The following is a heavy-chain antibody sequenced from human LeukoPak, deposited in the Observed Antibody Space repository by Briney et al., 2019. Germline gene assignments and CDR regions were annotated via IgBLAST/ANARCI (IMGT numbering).Heavy chain of an antibody. D-gene: IGHD3-10*01. CDR3: AREGLNMVRGVIPKEAWGWFDP. Sequence: SETLSLTCTVSGYSISSGYYWGWIRQPPGKGLEWIGSIYHSGSTYYNPSLKSRVTISVDTSKNQFSLKLSSVTAADTAVYYCAREGLNMVRGVIPKEAWGWFDPWGPGTLVTVSS. CDR2: IYHSGST. CDR1: GYSISSGYY. V-gene: IGHV4-38-2*02. J-gene: IGHJ5*02.